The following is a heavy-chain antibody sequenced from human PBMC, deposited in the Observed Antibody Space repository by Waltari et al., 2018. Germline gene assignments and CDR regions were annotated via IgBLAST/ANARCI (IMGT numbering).Heavy chain of an antibody. CDR2: IYYSGST. CDR1: GGSVSSGSYS. CDR3: ASVTTPLSVDYYYYGMDV. J-gene: IGHJ6*02. D-gene: IGHD4-17*01. Sequence: QVQLQESGPGLVKPSETLSLTCTVSGGSVSSGSYSWNWLRQPPGKGLEWIGYIYYSGSTNYNPSLKSRVTISVDTSKNQFSLKLSSVTAADTAVYYCASVTTPLSVDYYYYGMDVWGQGTTVTVSS. V-gene: IGHV4-61*01.